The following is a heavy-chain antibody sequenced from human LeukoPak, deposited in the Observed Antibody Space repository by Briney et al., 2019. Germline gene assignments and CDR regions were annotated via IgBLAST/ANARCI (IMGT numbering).Heavy chain of an antibody. J-gene: IGHJ4*02. CDR3: ASEDIAATIGYDY. V-gene: IGHV3-30*04. CDR1: GFTFSSYA. Sequence: GGSLRLSCAASGFTFSSYAMHWVRQAPGKGMEWVAVISYEGSNEDYADSVKGRFTISRDNSKNTVYLQMNSLRIEDTAVYYCASEDIAATIGYDYWGQGTLVTVSS. D-gene: IGHD5-12*01. CDR2: ISYEGSNE.